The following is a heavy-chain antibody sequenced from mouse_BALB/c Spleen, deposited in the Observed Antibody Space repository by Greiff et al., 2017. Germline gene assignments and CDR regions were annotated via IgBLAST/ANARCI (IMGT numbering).Heavy chain of an antibody. J-gene: IGHJ4*01. CDR1: GFTFSSYG. V-gene: IGHV5-6*02. Sequence: EVMLVESGGDLVKPGGSLKLSCAASGFTFSSYGMSWVRQTPDKRLEWVATISSGGSYTYYPDSVKGRFTISRDNAKNTLYLQMSSLKSEDTAMYYCARRGFTDGAMDYWGQGTSVTVSS. D-gene: IGHD1-1*01. CDR2: ISSGGSYT. CDR3: ARRGFTDGAMDY.